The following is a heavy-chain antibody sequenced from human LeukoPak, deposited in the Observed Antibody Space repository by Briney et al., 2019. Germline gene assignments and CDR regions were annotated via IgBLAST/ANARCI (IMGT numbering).Heavy chain of an antibody. CDR2: IYYSGST. J-gene: IGHJ4*02. V-gene: IGHV4-59*01. Sequence: PSETLSLTCTVSGGSISSYYWSWIRQPPGKGLEWIGYIYYSGSTNYNPSLKSRVTISVDTSKNQFSLNLSSVTAADTAVYYCAMLTTSYDYVWGSYRPYYFDYWGQGTLVTVSS. CDR1: GGSISSYY. CDR3: AMLTTSYDYVWGSYRPYYFDY. D-gene: IGHD3-16*02.